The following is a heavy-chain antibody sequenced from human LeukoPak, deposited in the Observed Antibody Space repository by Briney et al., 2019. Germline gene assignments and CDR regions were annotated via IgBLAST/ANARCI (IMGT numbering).Heavy chain of an antibody. Sequence: ASVKVSCKASGYTFTGYYMHWVRQAPGQGLEWMGWISAYNGNTNYAQKLQGRVTMTTDTSTSTAYMELRSLRSDDTAVYYCARSRGVVVISIPGWFDPWGQGTLVTVSS. CDR2: ISAYNGNT. D-gene: IGHD2-21*01. CDR1: GYTFTGYY. CDR3: ARSRGVVVISIPGWFDP. J-gene: IGHJ5*02. V-gene: IGHV1-18*04.